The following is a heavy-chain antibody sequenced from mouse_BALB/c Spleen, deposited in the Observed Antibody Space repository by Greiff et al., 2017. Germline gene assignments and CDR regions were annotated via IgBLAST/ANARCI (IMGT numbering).Heavy chain of an antibody. Sequence: DVKLQESGPGLVKPSQSLSLTCTVTGYSITSDYAWNWIRQFPGNKLEWMGYISYSGSTSYNPSLKSRISITRDTSKNQFFLQLNSVTTEDTATYYCAKYGNYVYAMDYWGQGTSVTVSS. CDR1: GYSITSDYA. CDR3: AKYGNYVYAMDY. D-gene: IGHD2-10*02. V-gene: IGHV3-2*02. CDR2: ISYSGST. J-gene: IGHJ4*01.